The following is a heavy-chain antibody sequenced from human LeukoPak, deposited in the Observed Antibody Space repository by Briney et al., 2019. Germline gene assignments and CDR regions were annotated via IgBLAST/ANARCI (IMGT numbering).Heavy chain of an antibody. CDR3: ARSINYFGSGTWLDP. CDR2: LYYSGNT. Sequence: KPSETLSLTCTVSGGSISSHYWSWSQQPPGKGLEWIGYLYYSGNTNYNPSLKSRVTISVGSSRNQFSLNMYSVTPADTAVYYCARSINYFGSGTWLDPWGQGILVTVSS. J-gene: IGHJ5*02. CDR1: GGSISSHY. V-gene: IGHV4-59*11. D-gene: IGHD3-10*01.